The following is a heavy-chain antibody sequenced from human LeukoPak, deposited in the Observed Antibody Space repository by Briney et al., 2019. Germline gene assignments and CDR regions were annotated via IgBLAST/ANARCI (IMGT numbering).Heavy chain of an antibody. J-gene: IGHJ6*03. CDR3: ARDYSDYDLGYYYYMDV. Sequence: GGSLRLSCAASEFTFSRYWMSWVRQAPGKGLEWVANIKQDGSEKYYVDSVKGRFTISRDNAKNSLYLQMNSLRAEDTAVYYCARDYSDYDLGYYYYMDVWGKGTTVTVSS. V-gene: IGHV3-7*01. CDR2: IKQDGSEK. CDR1: EFTFSRYW. D-gene: IGHD5-12*01.